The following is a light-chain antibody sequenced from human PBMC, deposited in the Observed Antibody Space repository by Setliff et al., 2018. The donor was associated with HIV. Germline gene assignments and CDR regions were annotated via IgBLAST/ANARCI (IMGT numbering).Light chain of an antibody. CDR2: DVT. CDR1: SSDVGSYNF. CDR3: SSFAGRLHV. Sequence: QSALTQPRSVSGSPGQSVTIPCTGPSSDVGSYNFVTWYQQHPGKVPKLIIYDVTRRPSGVPDRFSGSRSGNTASLTICGLQAEDEADCYCSSFAGRLHVFVTGTKVTVL. J-gene: IGLJ1*01. V-gene: IGLV2-11*01.